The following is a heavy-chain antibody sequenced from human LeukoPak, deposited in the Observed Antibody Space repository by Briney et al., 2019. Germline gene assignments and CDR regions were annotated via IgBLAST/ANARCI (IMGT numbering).Heavy chain of an antibody. V-gene: IGHV3-23*01. CDR3: AKQLDSGNYYPTGDDY. J-gene: IGHJ4*02. CDR2: ISASGADT. D-gene: IGHD3-10*01. CDR1: GFTLSSYA. Sequence: GGSLRLSCAAPGFTLSSYATSWVRQAPGEGLEWVSSISASGADTYYADSVEGRFTISRDASKNTLYLQMNSLRDEDTAVYYCAKQLDSGNYYPTGDDYWGQGTLVTVSS.